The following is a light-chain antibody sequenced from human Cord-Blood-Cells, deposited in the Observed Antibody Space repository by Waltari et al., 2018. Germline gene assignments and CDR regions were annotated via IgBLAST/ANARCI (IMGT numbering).Light chain of an antibody. CDR1: SSNIGSNY. Sequence: QSVLTQPPSASGTPGQRVTISCSGSSSNIGSNYVYWYQQLPGTAPKLLIYRNKPRPSGVPARFSGSKSGTSASLAISGLRSEDEADYYCAAWDDSLSGLVFGGGTKLTVL. CDR2: RNK. CDR3: AAWDDSLSGLV. V-gene: IGLV1-47*01. J-gene: IGLJ2*01.